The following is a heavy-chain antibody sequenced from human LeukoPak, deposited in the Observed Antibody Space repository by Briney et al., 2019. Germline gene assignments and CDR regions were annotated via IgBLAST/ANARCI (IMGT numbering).Heavy chain of an antibody. CDR1: GYTSTSYA. CDR3: ARVIAAADRRAFDI. CDR2: INTNTGNP. Sequence: ASVKVSCKASGYTSTSYAMNWVRQAPGQGLEWMGWINTNTGNPTYAQGFTGRFVFSLDTSVSTAYLQISSLKAEDTAVYYCARVIAAADRRAFDIWGQGTMVTVSS. J-gene: IGHJ3*02. V-gene: IGHV7-4-1*02. D-gene: IGHD6-13*01.